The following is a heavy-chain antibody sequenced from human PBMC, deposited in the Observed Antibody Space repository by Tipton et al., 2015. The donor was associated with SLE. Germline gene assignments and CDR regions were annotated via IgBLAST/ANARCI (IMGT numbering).Heavy chain of an antibody. J-gene: IGHJ6*02. CDR3: ARDPPLMVQGRMYYGLDV. V-gene: IGHV3-30*04. CDR2: VSYDGRDK. CDR1: ASIFTRFA. Sequence: RSLRLSCAAPASIFTRFAIHWVRQAPGKGLEWVGVVSYDGRDKYYGGSVQGRFTMSRDNSKNTLYLQMNSLLPEDTAVYYCARDPPLMVQGRMYYGLDVWGQGTTVTVSS. D-gene: IGHD3-10*01.